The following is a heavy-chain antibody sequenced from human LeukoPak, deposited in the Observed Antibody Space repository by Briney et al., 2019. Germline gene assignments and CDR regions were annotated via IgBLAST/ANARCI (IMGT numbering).Heavy chain of an antibody. CDR1: GFTFSSYA. V-gene: IGHV3-64D*06. J-gene: IGHJ6*02. Sequence: GGSLRLSCSASGFTFSSYAMHWVREAPGKGLEFVSAISTNGGSTYYADSVKGRFTISRDNSKNTLYLQMSSLRAEDTAVYYCARERGALDVWGQGTTVTVSS. CDR2: ISTNGGST. CDR3: ARERGALDV.